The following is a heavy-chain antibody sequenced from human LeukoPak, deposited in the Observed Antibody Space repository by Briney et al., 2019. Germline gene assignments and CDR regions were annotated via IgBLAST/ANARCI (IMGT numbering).Heavy chain of an antibody. J-gene: IGHJ3*01. V-gene: IGHV3-48*01. Sequence: SGGSLRLSCAASGFIFSDYSMNWVRQAPGKGLEWVSYIRRSHNTIWYAGSVKGRFTISTDIAKNSVYLQMNSLRAEDTAVYYCARDDRYAFDFWGQGTIVSVSS. CDR2: IRRSHNTI. CDR1: GFIFSDYS. D-gene: IGHD3-16*02. CDR3: ARDDRYAFDF.